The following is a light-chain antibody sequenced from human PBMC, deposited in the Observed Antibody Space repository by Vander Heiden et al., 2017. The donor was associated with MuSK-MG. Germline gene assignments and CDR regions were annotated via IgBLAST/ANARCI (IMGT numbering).Light chain of an antibody. CDR1: SSKIGSNT. V-gene: IGLV1-44*01. Sequence: QSALTQPPSASWTPRQRVTIPGAGSSSKIGSNTVNGYQQLPGTAPKLLIYRNNQRLSGVPDRFSGSKSGTSAALASSGLQAEDEADYYCAAWDDSLNGVVFGGGTKLTVL. J-gene: IGLJ2*01. CDR2: RNN. CDR3: AAWDDSLNGVV.